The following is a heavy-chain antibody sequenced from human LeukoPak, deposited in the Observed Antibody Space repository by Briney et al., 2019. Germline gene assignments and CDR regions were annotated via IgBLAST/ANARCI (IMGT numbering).Heavy chain of an antibody. CDR3: ARVFPPINGYGSGSYSFLGSLDP. V-gene: IGHV1-69*13. D-gene: IGHD3-10*01. CDR2: IIPIFDTT. Sequence: SVKVSCKASGGTFSSYVIIWVRQAPGQGLEWMGGIIPIFDTTNYAQKFQARVTITADESTSTAYMERSSLRSEDTAVYYCARVFPPINGYGSGSYSFLGSLDPWGQGTLVTVSS. CDR1: GGTFSSYV. J-gene: IGHJ5*02.